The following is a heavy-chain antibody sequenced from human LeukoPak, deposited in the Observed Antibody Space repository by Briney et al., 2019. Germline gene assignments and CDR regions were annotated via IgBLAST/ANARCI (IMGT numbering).Heavy chain of an antibody. Sequence: GGSLRLSCVASGLTVSNHWMSWVRQAPGKGLEWVANIREERGQEYYVDSVKGRFTISKNSAKNSLYLQMNTLRVEDTAMYYCAKGDHIVPTGAYFDYWGQGTLVTVSS. CDR2: IREERGQE. D-gene: IGHD5-12*01. CDR1: GLTVSNHW. V-gene: IGHV3-7*03. CDR3: AKGDHIVPTGAYFDY. J-gene: IGHJ4*02.